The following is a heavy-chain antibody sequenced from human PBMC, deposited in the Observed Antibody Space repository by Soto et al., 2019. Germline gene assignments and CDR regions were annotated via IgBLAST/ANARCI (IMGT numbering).Heavy chain of an antibody. V-gene: IGHV3-74*01. CDR1: GFILRMNW. D-gene: IGHD3-10*01. J-gene: IGHJ4*02. CDR3: TRGPRPISTGTGAY. CDR2: IYNDGTYS. Sequence: ALRLSCAYSGFILRMNWMQWVRQSPGKGLVWISRIYNDGTYSDYADSVRGRFTISRDNVNDTLYLQMNNLRAEDSGLYYCTRGPRPISTGTGAYWGQGTQVTVS.